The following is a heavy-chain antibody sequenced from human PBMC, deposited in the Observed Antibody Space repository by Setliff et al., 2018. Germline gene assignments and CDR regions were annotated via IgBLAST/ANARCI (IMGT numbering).Heavy chain of an antibody. D-gene: IGHD1-26*01. CDR2: ISSSNSGM. CDR3: TRDWGGVGATNAFDI. CDR1: GPTFSRYS. V-gene: IGHV3-48*04. J-gene: IGHJ3*02. Sequence: GGSLRLSCAAPGPTFSRYSMNWVRQAPGKGLEWISYISSSNSGMYYADSVKGRFTISRDNAKNTVYLEMNRLRAEDTAIYYCTRDWGGVGATNAFDIWGQGTMVTVS.